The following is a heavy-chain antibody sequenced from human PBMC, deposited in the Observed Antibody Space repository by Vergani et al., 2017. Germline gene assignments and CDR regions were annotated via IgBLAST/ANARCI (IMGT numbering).Heavy chain of an antibody. V-gene: IGHV4-34*01. D-gene: IGHD3-22*01. Sequence: QVQLQQWGAGLLKPSETLSLTCAVYGGSFSGYYWSWIRQPPGKGLEWFGEINHSGSTNYNPSLKSRVTISVDTSKNQFSLKLSSVTAADTAVYYCARAPYYYDNRYLLPYYDYGMDVWGQGTTVTVSS. J-gene: IGHJ6*02. CDR2: INHSGST. CDR1: GGSFSGYY. CDR3: ARAPYYYDNRYLLPYYDYGMDV.